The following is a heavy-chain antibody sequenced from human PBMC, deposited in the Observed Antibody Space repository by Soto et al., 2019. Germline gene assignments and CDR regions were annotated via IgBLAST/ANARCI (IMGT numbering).Heavy chain of an antibody. CDR2: VYHTGSS. J-gene: IGHJ6*02. CDR3: ARGGRVAGGTVGRDA. Sequence: SEPLSLTCNVSGASTDKYYWTWIRQPPGKGLELIGYVYHTGSSRYSPSLTSRVTMSVDTSKNQVSLKLSSVTAADTVVYYCARGGRVAGGTVGRDAWGQGATVTVSS. CDR1: GASTDKYY. D-gene: IGHD6-13*01. V-gene: IGHV4-59*12.